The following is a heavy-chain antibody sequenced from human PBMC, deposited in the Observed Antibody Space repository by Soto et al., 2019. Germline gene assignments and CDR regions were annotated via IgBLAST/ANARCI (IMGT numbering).Heavy chain of an antibody. J-gene: IGHJ4*02. D-gene: IGHD2-15*01. CDR1: GGTFSSYT. CDR3: ASPPGYCSGGSCPFDY. V-gene: IGHV1-69*02. CDR2: IIPILGIA. Sequence: QVQLVQSGAEVKKPGSSVKVSCKASGGTFSSYTISWVRQAPGQGLEWMGRIIPILGIANYAQKFQGRVTITADKSTSTAYMELSSLRSEDTAVYYCASPPGYCSGGSCPFDYWGQGTLVTVSS.